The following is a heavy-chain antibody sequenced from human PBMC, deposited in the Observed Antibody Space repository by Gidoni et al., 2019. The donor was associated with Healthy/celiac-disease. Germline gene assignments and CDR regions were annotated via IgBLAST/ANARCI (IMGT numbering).Heavy chain of an antibody. D-gene: IGHD6-19*01. J-gene: IGHJ1*01. CDR2: ISGRGGSK. Sequence: EVQLLESGGGLVQPGGSLRLSCAASGFTFSSYAMSWVRQAPGKGLGWVSAISGRGGSKYYADSVKGRVTIARDNSKNTLYLQMNSLRAEDTAVYHCAKDRVAVAAEYFQHWGQGTLVTVSS. CDR1: GFTFSSYA. CDR3: AKDRVAVAAEYFQH. V-gene: IGHV3-23*01.